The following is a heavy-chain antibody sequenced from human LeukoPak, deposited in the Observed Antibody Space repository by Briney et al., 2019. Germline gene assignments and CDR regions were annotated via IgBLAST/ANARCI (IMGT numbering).Heavy chain of an antibody. V-gene: IGHV3-48*03. CDR1: GFTFSSYE. CDR3: ARFRFEGGSFDY. CDR2: ISSSGSTI. Sequence: PGGSLRLSCAASGFTFSSYEMNWVRQAPGKGLEWVSYISSSGSTIYYADSVKGRFTISRDNAKNSLYLQMNSLRAEDTAVYYCARFRFEGGSFDYWGQGTLVTVSS. J-gene: IGHJ4*02. D-gene: IGHD3-10*01.